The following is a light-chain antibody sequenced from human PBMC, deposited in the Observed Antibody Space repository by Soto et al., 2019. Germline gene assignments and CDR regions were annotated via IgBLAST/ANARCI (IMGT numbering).Light chain of an antibody. V-gene: IGLV1-51*02. CDR3: GTWDSSLSIFV. CDR1: SSNIGNYY. Sequence: QSVLTQPPSVSAAPGQKVTMSCSGCSSNIGNYYVSWHQQLPGTAPKLLIYENDKRPSGIPDRFSGSKSGTSATLGITGLQTGDEADYYCGTWDSSLSIFVFGTGTKDTVL. J-gene: IGLJ1*01. CDR2: END.